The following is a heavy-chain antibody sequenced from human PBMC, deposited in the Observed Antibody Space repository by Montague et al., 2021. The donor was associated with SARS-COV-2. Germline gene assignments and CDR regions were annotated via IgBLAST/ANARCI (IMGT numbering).Heavy chain of an antibody. V-gene: IGHV6-1*01. CDR2: TNYRSKWHY. D-gene: IGHD2-21*01. CDR3: ARDAHIGNTWPFSGYGMDV. J-gene: IGHJ6*02. CDR1: GDSVSSNNAA. Sequence: CAISGDSVSSNNAAWIWIRQSPSRGLEWLGMTNYRSKWHYDYAVSVKSRILIIPNTSENQFSLQLNSVTPENTAVYYCARDAHIGNTWPFSGYGMDVWGQGITVTVSS.